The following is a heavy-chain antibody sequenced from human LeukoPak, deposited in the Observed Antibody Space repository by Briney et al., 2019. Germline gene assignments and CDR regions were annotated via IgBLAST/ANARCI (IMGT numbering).Heavy chain of an antibody. CDR2: IYHGGST. CDR3: ARLVGLYSFDY. D-gene: IGHD3-3*01. V-gene: IGHV4-38-2*02. Sequence: SETLSLTCTVSGYSISSGYYWGWIRQPPGKGLEWIGSIYHGGSTYYNPSLKSRVTISVDTSKNQFSLKLSSVTAADTAVYYCARLVGLYSFDYWGQGTLVTVSS. CDR1: GYSISSGYY. J-gene: IGHJ4*02.